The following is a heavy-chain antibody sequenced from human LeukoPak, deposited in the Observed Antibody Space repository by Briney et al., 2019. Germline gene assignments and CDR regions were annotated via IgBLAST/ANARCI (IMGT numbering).Heavy chain of an antibody. CDR2: ISSSSSYI. Sequence: AGSLRLSCAASGFTFSSYSMNWVRQAPGKGLEWVSSISSSSSYIYYADSVRGRFTISRDNAKNSLYLQMNSLRAEDTAVYYCARDRWDTAMASFDYWGQGTLVTVSS. D-gene: IGHD5-18*01. CDR1: GFTFSSYS. V-gene: IGHV3-21*01. CDR3: ARDRWDTAMASFDY. J-gene: IGHJ4*02.